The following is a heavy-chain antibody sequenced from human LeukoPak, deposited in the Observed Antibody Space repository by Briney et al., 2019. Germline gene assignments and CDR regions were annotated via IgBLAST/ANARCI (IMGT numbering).Heavy chain of an antibody. J-gene: IGHJ4*02. Sequence: ASVKVSCKASGGTFSSYTISWVRQAPGQGLEWMGGIIPIFGTANYAQKFQGRVTITADESTSTAYMELSSLRSEDTAVYYCAKGGQYSSVWYFNPRYYFDYWGQGTLVTVSS. CDR3: AKGGQYSSVWYFNPRYYFDY. CDR2: IIPIFGTA. CDR1: GGTFSSYT. D-gene: IGHD6-19*01. V-gene: IGHV1-69*13.